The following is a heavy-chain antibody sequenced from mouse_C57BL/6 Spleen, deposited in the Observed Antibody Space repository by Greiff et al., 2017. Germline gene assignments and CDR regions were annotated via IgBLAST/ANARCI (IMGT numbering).Heavy chain of an antibody. Sequence: EVQLQESEGGLVQPGSSMKLSCTASGFTFSDYYMAWVRQVPEKGLEWVANINYDGSSTYYLDSLKSRFIISRDNAKNILYLQMSSLKSEDTATYYCARGNWDRYFDVWGTGTTVTVAS. V-gene: IGHV5-16*01. CDR1: GFTFSDYY. J-gene: IGHJ1*03. CDR3: ARGNWDRYFDV. D-gene: IGHD4-1*01. CDR2: INYDGSST.